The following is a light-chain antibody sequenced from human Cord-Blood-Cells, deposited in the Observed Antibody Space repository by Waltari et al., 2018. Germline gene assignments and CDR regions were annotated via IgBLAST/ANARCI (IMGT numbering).Light chain of an antibody. J-gene: IGLJ2*01. CDR1: SPNIGAGSA. Sequence: QSVLTQPPSVSGAPGQRLTISCTGSSPNIGAGSAVHWYQQLPGTAPNLLIYGNSNRPSGVPDRFSGSKSGTSASLSITGLQAEDEADYYCQSYDSSLSVVVFGGGTKLTVL. CDR2: GNS. CDR3: QSYDSSLSVVV. V-gene: IGLV1-40*01.